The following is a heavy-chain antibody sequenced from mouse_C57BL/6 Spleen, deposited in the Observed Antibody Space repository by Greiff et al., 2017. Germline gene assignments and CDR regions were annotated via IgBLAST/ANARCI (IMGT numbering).Heavy chain of an antibody. CDR2: ISYDGSN. J-gene: IGHJ3*01. V-gene: IGHV3-6*01. CDR3: AGEWSVGWFAY. D-gene: IGHD1-1*02. CDR1: GYSITSGYY. Sequence: EVQLQESGPGLVKPSQSLSLTCSVTGYSITSGYYWYWIRQFPGNKLEWMGYISYDGSNHYNPSLKNRISITRDTSKNQFCLKLHSVTTEDTATYYCAGEWSVGWFAYGGQGTLVTVSA.